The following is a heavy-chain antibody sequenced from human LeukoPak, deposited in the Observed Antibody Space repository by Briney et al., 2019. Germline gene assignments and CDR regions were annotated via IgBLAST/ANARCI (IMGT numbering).Heavy chain of an antibody. CDR1: GFTFSSYS. D-gene: IGHD2-15*01. Sequence: KTGGSLRLSCAASGFTFSSYSMNWVRQAPGKGLEWVSSISSSSYIYYADSVKGRFAISRDNAKNSLYLQMNSLRAEDTAVYYCARGAYCSGRNCYYYYGMDVWGQGTTVSVSS. V-gene: IGHV3-21*01. CDR3: ARGAYCSGRNCYYYYGMDV. CDR2: ISSSSYI. J-gene: IGHJ6*02.